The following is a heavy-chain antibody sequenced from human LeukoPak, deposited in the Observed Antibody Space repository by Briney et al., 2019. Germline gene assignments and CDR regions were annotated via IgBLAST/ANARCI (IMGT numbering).Heavy chain of an antibody. CDR1: GYSFNNHG. Sequence: ASVKVSCKASGYSFNNHGPSWVRQAPGQGLEWVGWVGAGNGDTHYAQKLQGRVTMTTDTSTNTAYMDLRSLRSDDTAVYYCARASSPYNWYFDLWGRGTLVTVSS. CDR3: ARASSPYNWYFDL. D-gene: IGHD4-11*01. J-gene: IGHJ2*01. CDR2: VGAGNGDT. V-gene: IGHV1-18*01.